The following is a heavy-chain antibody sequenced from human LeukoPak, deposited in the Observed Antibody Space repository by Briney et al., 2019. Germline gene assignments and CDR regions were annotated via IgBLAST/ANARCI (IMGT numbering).Heavy chain of an antibody. Sequence: PSETLSLTCTVSGGSISSGGYYWSWIRQPPGKGLEWIGRIYTSGSTNYNPSLKSRVTISVDTSKNQFSLKLSSVTAADTAVYYCARFLSNWNHWYFDLWGRGTLVTVSS. CDR2: IYTSGST. CDR1: GGSISSGGYY. D-gene: IGHD1-1*01. CDR3: ARFLSNWNHWYFDL. V-gene: IGHV4-61*02. J-gene: IGHJ2*01.